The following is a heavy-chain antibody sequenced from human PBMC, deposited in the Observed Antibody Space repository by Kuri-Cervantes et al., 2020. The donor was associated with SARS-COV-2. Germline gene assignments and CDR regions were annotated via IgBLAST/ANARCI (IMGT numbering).Heavy chain of an antibody. CDR1: GGTFNSFG. D-gene: IGHD3-10*01. J-gene: IGHJ4*02. Sequence: VKVSCKASGGTFNSFGFTWVRQAPGRGLEWMGQILPVFGTTTYAQRFQGRVAITADESSTTAYMDLNSLRSDDTAVYFCARGRLKYNNGLGFHYFDDWGQGTVVTVSS. V-gene: IGHV1-69*13. CDR3: ARGRLKYNNGLGFHYFDD. CDR2: ILPVFGTT.